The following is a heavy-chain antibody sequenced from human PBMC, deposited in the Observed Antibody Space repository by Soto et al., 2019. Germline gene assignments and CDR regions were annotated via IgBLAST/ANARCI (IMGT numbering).Heavy chain of an antibody. CDR3: ATDFWSAYYNDVDV. V-gene: IGHV3-48*01. CDR1: GFTFSTYS. Sequence: EVQLVESGGGLVQPGGSLRLSCAASGFTFSTYSMNWVRQAPGKGLEWVSYISFSSSNRYYADSVRGRFTISRDNAKNSLYLQMNNMRAEDTGVYYCATDFWSAYYNDVDVWGKGTTVTVSS. CDR2: ISFSSSNR. J-gene: IGHJ6*03. D-gene: IGHD3-3*01.